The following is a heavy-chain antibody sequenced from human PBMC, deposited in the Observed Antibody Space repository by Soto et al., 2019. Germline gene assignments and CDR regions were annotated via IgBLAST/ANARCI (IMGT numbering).Heavy chain of an antibody. Sequence: PGGSLRLSCAASGFTFSDYGMSWVRQAPGKGLEWVSAISGSGSTFYAASVKVRFTISRDNSKNTLYLQMNSLRAEDTAVYYCAKDYLRWAQSWGQGTRVTV. J-gene: IGHJ5*02. V-gene: IGHV3-23*01. CDR3: AKDYLRWAQS. D-gene: IGHD1-26*01. CDR2: ISGSGST. CDR1: GFTFSDYG.